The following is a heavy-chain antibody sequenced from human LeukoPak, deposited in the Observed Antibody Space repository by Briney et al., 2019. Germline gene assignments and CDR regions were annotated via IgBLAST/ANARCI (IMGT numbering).Heavy chain of an antibody. Sequence: EGSLRLSCAASGFTFSSYGMYGGRQAPGTGLVGAAFTGYDGSNEYYADYVKCRLTIYRDNSKNTLYLQMSSLRAEDTAVYYCAGDRGIGAADFTIDFWGQGTLVTVSS. J-gene: IGHJ4*02. D-gene: IGHD6-13*01. CDR1: GFTFSSYG. V-gene: IGHV3-30*02. CDR3: AGDRGIGAADFTIDF. CDR2: TGYDGSNE.